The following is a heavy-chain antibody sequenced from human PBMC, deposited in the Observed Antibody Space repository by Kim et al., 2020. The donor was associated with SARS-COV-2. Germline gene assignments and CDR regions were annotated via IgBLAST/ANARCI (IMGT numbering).Heavy chain of an antibody. Sequence: VKGRFTIARDNAKTSLYLQMNSLRAEDTAVYYCARESAGYSSGWYGLADYWGQGTLVTVSS. CDR3: ARESAGYSSGWYGLADY. J-gene: IGHJ4*02. D-gene: IGHD6-19*01. V-gene: IGHV3-11*05.